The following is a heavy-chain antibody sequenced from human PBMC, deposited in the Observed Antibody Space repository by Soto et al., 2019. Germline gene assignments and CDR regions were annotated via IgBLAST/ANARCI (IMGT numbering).Heavy chain of an antibody. CDR3: ARGPQKTTAAAVWYFDY. D-gene: IGHD6-13*01. J-gene: IGHJ4*02. V-gene: IGHV1-69*01. CDR1: GGTFSSYS. Sequence: QVQLVQSGAEVKKPRSSVKVSCKASGGTFSSYSITWVRQAPGQGLEWMGGIIPIFGTTNYAPKFQGRVTITADEPTSTVYMELSSLRSEDTAVYYCARGPQKTTAAAVWYFDYWGQRTLVTVSS. CDR2: IIPIFGTT.